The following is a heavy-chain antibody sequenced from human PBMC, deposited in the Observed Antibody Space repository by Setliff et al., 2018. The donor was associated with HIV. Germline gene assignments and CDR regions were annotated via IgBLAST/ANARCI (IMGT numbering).Heavy chain of an antibody. D-gene: IGHD6-6*01. Sequence: PSETLSLTCTVSGGSISSSSYYWGWIRQPPGKGLEWIGSIYYSGSTYYNPSLKSRVTISVDTSKNQFSLKPSSVTAADTAVYYCARHSGIAARGGLYYWGQGTLVTVSS. J-gene: IGHJ4*02. CDR3: ARHSGIAARGGLYY. CDR2: IYYSGST. CDR1: GGSISSSSYY. V-gene: IGHV4-39*01.